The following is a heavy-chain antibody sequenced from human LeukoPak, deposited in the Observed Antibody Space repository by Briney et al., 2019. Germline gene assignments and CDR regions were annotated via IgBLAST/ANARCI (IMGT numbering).Heavy chain of an antibody. J-gene: IGHJ4*02. CDR3: ARGLRGGGAYVFDY. D-gene: IGHD2-15*01. Sequence: SETLSLTCTASGGSISGYYWSWIRQPAGKGLEWIGRIYTSGVTNHNPSLKSRITMSVDTSKNQFSLRLSSVTAADTAVYYCARGLRGGGAYVFDYWGQGILVTVSS. CDR2: IYTSGVT. CDR1: GGSISGYY. V-gene: IGHV4-4*07.